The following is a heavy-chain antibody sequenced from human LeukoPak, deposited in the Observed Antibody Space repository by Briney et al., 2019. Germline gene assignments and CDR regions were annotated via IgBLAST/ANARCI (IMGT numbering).Heavy chain of an antibody. D-gene: IGHD3-9*01. CDR2: IYPGDSDT. Sequence: GESLKISCKGSGYSFTSYWIGWVRQMPGKGLEWMGIIYPGDSDTRYSPSFQGQVTISADKSISTAYLQWSSLRSEDTAVYYCARAYYDILTGYYLNDYWGQGTLVTVSS. J-gene: IGHJ4*02. CDR3: ARAYYDILTGYYLNDY. V-gene: IGHV5-51*01. CDR1: GYSFTSYW.